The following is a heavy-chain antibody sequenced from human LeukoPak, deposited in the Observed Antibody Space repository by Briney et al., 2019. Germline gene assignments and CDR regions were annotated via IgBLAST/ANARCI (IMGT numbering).Heavy chain of an antibody. CDR2: INHSGST. D-gene: IGHD3-9*01. V-gene: IGHV4-34*01. CDR3: ARIRAPNYDILTGYQDYYYYMDV. Sequence: SETLSLTCSVSDDSITMYYWSRIRQPPGKGLEWIGEINHSGSTNYNPSLKSRVTISVDTSKNQFSLKLSSVTAADTAVYYCARIRAPNYDILTGYQDYYYYMDVWGKGTTVTISS. J-gene: IGHJ6*03. CDR1: DDSITMYY.